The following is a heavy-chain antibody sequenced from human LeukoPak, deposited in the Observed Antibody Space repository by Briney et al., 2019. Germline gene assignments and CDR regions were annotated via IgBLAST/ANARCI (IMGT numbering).Heavy chain of an antibody. D-gene: IGHD2-15*01. Sequence: PGGSLRLSCAASGFTFSSYNMDWVRQAPGKGLEWVSFIDSSSRYIYQADSVKGRFTISRDNAKSSVFLQMNSLRAEDTAVYYCARDHCSGGSCYPDYWGQGTLVTVSS. CDR2: IDSSSRYI. CDR1: GFTFSSYN. J-gene: IGHJ4*02. V-gene: IGHV3-21*01. CDR3: ARDHCSGGSCYPDY.